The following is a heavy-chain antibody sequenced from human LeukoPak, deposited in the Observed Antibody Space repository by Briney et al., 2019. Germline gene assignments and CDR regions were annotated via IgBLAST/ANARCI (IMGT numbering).Heavy chain of an antibody. CDR3: ARGALQYYFDS. V-gene: IGHV4-59*08. CDR1: GGSISSYY. Sequence: SETLSLTCTVSGGSISSYYWSWIRQPPGKGLEWIGYIYYSGSTNYNPSLKSRVTISADTSKNQFSLHLSSVTAADTAVYFCARGALQYYFDSWGQGTLVTVSS. CDR2: IYYSGST. J-gene: IGHJ4*02.